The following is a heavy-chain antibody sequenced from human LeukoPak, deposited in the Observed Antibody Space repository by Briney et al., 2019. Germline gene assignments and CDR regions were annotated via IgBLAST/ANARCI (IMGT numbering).Heavy chain of an antibody. CDR1: GFTFSSYA. D-gene: IGHD6-6*01. Sequence: PGGSLRLSCAASGFTFSSYAMHWVRQAPGKGLEWVAVISYDGSNKYYADSVKGRFTISRDDSKNTLYLQMNSLRAEDTAVYYCATAFEYSSSSGGGGAFDIWGQGTMVTVSS. CDR3: ATAFEYSSSSGGGGAFDI. J-gene: IGHJ3*02. CDR2: ISYDGSNK. V-gene: IGHV3-30-3*01.